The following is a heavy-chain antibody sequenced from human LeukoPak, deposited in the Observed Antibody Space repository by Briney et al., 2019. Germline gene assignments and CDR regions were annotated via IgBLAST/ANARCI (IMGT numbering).Heavy chain of an antibody. CDR1: GGSFSGYY. Sequence: SETLSLTCAAYGGSFSGYYWSWIRQPPGKGLEWIGEINHSGSTNYNPSLKSRVTISVDTSKNQFSLKLSSVTAADTAVYYCARGPLVYGSGSYFPYYFDYWGQGTLVTVSS. CDR3: ARGPLVYGSGSYFPYYFDY. CDR2: INHSGST. V-gene: IGHV4-34*01. J-gene: IGHJ4*02. D-gene: IGHD3-10*01.